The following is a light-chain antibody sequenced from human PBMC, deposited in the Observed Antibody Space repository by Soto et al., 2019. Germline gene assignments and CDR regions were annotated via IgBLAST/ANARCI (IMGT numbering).Light chain of an antibody. CDR1: QGIGND. V-gene: IGKV1-6*02. CDR2: AAA. Sequence: AIQMAQSPSSLSASVGDRVTITCRASQGIGNDVGWFQQKPGKAPKLLIYAAATLQSGVPSRFSGSRSGTDFTLTISSLPPADFATYYCLQDHNYPLAFGGGTKVEIK. J-gene: IGKJ4*01. CDR3: LQDHNYPLA.